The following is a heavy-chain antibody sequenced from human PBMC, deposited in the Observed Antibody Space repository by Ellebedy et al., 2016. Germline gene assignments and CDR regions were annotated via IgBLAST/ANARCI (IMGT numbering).Heavy chain of an antibody. Sequence: GESLKISCAASGFTFSSYWMHWVRQAPGRGPEWVSGILASGVGTYYADSVKGRFTISRDNSRNSLYLQMRSLRADDTAVYYCANPGGMVVGDSYIDVWGKGTTVVVSS. J-gene: IGHJ6*03. V-gene: IGHV3-23*01. CDR1: GFTFSSYW. CDR3: ANPGGMVVGDSYIDV. D-gene: IGHD2-15*01. CDR2: ILASGVGT.